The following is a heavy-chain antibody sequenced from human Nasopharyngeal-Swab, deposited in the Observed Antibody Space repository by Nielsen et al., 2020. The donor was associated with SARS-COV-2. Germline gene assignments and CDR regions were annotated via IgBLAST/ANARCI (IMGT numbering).Heavy chain of an antibody. V-gene: IGHV5-10-1*01. J-gene: IGHJ4*02. D-gene: IGHD1-1*01. Sequence: GASLKISCKGSGYSFTSYWITWVRQMPGKGLEWMGRVDPSDSYTNYSPSFQGHVTISADKSISTAYLQWSSLKASDTAMYCCARNPGRAWNDYWGQGTLVSVSS. CDR1: GYSFTSYW. CDR3: ARNPGRAWNDY. CDR2: VDPSDSYT.